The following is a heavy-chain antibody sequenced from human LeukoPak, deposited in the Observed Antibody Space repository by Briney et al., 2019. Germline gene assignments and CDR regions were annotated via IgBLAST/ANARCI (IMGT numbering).Heavy chain of an antibody. D-gene: IGHD2/OR15-2a*01. CDR2: IYYTGST. CDR3: GIHKSFAYFSPILP. J-gene: IGHJ5*02. V-gene: IGHV4-39*01. Sequence: PSETVSLTCTVSGGSSSSYYWSWIRQPPGKGLVGIGSIYYTGSTYDKPSLKSRVTISVDASKNEISLKLSSVTAADTAVYFRGIHKSFAYFSPILPWRGGPLVTVSS. CDR1: GGSSSSYY.